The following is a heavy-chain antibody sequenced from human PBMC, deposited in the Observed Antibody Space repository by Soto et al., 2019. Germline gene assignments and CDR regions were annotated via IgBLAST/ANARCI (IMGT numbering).Heavy chain of an antibody. J-gene: IGHJ5*02. V-gene: IGHV4-30-4*01. D-gene: IGHD2-15*01. CDR1: GCSISSGDYY. Sequence: QVQLQESGPGLVKPSQTLSLTCTVSGCSISSGDYYWSWLRQPPGKGLEWIGYIYYSGGTYYNPSLKSRVTISVDTSKNQCSLKLSSVTAADTAVYYCARLVQLLQGRWFDPWGQGTLVTVSS. CDR3: ARLVQLLQGRWFDP. CDR2: IYYSGGT.